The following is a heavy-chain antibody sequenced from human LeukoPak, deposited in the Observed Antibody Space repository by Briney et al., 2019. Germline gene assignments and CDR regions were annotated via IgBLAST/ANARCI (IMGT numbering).Heavy chain of an antibody. J-gene: IGHJ4*02. CDR3: ARGPRGLADTAMVFFDY. Sequence: ASVKVSCKASGYTFTRYDINWVRQATGQGLEWMGWMNPNSGSTGYAQKIQGRVTMTRNTSISTAYMELSSLRSEDTAVYYCARGPRGLADTAMVFFDYWGQGTLVTVSS. D-gene: IGHD5-18*01. CDR2: MNPNSGST. CDR1: GYTFTRYD. V-gene: IGHV1-8*01.